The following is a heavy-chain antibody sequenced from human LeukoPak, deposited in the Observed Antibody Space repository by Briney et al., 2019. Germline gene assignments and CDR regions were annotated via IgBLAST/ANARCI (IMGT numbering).Heavy chain of an antibody. D-gene: IGHD3-10*01. CDR1: GCTFSSYA. Sequence: PGGSLRLSCAASGCTFSSYAMSWVRQAPGKGLEWVSAISGSGGSTYYADSVKGRFTISRDNSKNTLYLQMNSLRAEDTAVYYCAKGTMVQGVISVFDYWGQGTLVTVSS. J-gene: IGHJ4*02. V-gene: IGHV3-23*01. CDR3: AKGTMVQGVISVFDY. CDR2: ISGSGGST.